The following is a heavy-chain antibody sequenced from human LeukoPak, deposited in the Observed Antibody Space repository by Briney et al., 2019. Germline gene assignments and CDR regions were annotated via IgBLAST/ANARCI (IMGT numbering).Heavy chain of an antibody. CDR3: VRGSYGAYDY. CDR2: ISSDSSYI. J-gene: IGHJ4*02. V-gene: IGHV3-21*01. D-gene: IGHD4-17*01. Sequence: GGALRLSCGASGFNFNTYTMNWGRQAPGKGLEGVSSISSDSSYIYYADAVHGRFTVSRDNAKYSLYLQMNSLRAEDTAVYYCVRGSYGAYDYWGQGSLVTVSS. CDR1: GFNFNTYT.